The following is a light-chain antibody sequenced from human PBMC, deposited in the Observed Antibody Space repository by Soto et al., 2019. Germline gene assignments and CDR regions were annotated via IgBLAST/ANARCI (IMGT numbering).Light chain of an antibody. CDR2: RNN. Sequence: QSVLTQPPSASGTPGQGVTISCSGSTSNIGSNYVYWYQQLPGTAPKLLIYRNNQRPSGVPDRFSGSKSGTSASLAISGLRSDDQADYFCATWDASLTGFYIFGTGTKVTV. J-gene: IGLJ1*01. CDR1: TSNIGSNY. V-gene: IGLV1-47*01. CDR3: ATWDASLTGFYI.